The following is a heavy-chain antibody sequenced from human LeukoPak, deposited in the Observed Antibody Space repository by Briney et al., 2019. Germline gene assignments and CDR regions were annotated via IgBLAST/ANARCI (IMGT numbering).Heavy chain of an antibody. V-gene: IGHV3-7*01. Sequence: PGGSLRLSCVASKFSFSSYWMSWLRHVPGKGLEWVANINLDGSGQYYVDSVKGRFTISRDNAKNSLFLQMNSLRVEDTAVYYCARDNNLEFDYWGQGTLVTVPS. CDR2: INLDGSGQ. D-gene: IGHD2/OR15-2a*01. CDR3: ARDNNLEFDY. CDR1: KFSFSSYW. J-gene: IGHJ4*02.